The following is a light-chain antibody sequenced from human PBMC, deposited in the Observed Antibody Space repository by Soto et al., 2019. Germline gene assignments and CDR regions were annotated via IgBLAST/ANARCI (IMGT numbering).Light chain of an antibody. J-gene: IGLJ3*02. V-gene: IGLV2-23*03. CDR3: CSYAGSSTFWV. Sequence: QSALTQPPSASGSPGQSVTISCTGTSSDVGAYNYVSWYQQHPGKAPKLMIYEGSKRPSGVSNRFSGSKSGNTASLTISGLQAEDEADYYCCSYAGSSTFWVFGGGTKLTVL. CDR2: EGS. CDR1: SSDVGAYNY.